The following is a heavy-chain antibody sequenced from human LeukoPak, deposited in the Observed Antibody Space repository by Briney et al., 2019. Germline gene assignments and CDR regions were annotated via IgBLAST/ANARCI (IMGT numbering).Heavy chain of an antibody. CDR3: ARSLPYGTTWYGRSDF. Sequence: GSLRLSCAASGFPFNAYWMTWVRQAPGKGLEWVANIRQDGDTKYYVDSVKGRFTISRDNAMNSLYLQMNSLRAEDTAIYYCARSLPYGTTWYGRSDFSGQGTLVTVSS. CDR1: GFPFNAYW. J-gene: IGHJ4*02. V-gene: IGHV3-7*03. D-gene: IGHD6-13*01. CDR2: IRQDGDTK.